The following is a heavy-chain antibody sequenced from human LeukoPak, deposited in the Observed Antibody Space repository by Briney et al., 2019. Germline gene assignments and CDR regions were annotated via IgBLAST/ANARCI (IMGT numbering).Heavy chain of an antibody. CDR2: TYYRSKWYN. V-gene: IGHV6-1*01. CDR3: ARGACYSCAFHI. D-gene: IGHD2-15*01. J-gene: IGHJ3*02. Sequence: SQALSLTCAMSGESVSSISAAWNWIRQSPSGGLEWLGKTYYRSKWYNDYAVSVKSRITINPDTSKNQISLQLTAVTPEDTAVYYCARGACYSCAFHIWGQGTMVTVSS. CDR1: GESVSSISAA.